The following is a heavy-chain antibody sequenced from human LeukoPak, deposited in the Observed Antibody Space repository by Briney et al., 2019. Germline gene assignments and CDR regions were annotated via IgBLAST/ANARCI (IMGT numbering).Heavy chain of an antibody. Sequence: ASVKVSCKASGYTFTSYYMHWVRQAPGQGLEWMGIINPSGGSTSYAQKFQGRVTMTRDMSTSTVYMELSSLRPEDTAVYYYARGRDAVAGKWAKFDYWGQGTLVTVSS. V-gene: IGHV1-46*01. J-gene: IGHJ4*02. CDR3: ARGRDAVAGKWAKFDY. CDR1: GYTFTSYY. CDR2: INPSGGST. D-gene: IGHD6-19*01.